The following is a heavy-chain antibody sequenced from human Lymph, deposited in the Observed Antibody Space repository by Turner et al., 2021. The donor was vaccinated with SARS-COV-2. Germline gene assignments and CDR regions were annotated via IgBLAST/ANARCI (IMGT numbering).Heavy chain of an antibody. Sequence: EVQLLESGGGLVQPGGSLRLSCAASGFTFSSYAMSWVRQAPRKGREWVSAIRGSGGSTYYADSVKGRFTISRDNSKNTLYLQMNSLRAEDTAVYYCAKEGDTAMVNFDYWGQGTLVTVSS. J-gene: IGHJ4*02. D-gene: IGHD5-18*01. CDR1: GFTFSSYA. CDR3: AKEGDTAMVNFDY. CDR2: IRGSGGST. V-gene: IGHV3-23*01.